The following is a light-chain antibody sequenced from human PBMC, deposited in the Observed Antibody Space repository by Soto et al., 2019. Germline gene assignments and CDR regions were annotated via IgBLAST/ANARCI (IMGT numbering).Light chain of an antibody. CDR3: QQYYSYNLT. V-gene: IGKV1-8*01. Sequence: AIRMTQSPSSLSASTGDRVTITCRASQGISSYLAWYQQKPGKAPKLLIYAASTLQSGVPSRFSGSGPGTDFTLTLSCLQSEDFATYYCQQYYSYNLTFGGGTKVDIK. J-gene: IGKJ4*01. CDR2: AAS. CDR1: QGISSY.